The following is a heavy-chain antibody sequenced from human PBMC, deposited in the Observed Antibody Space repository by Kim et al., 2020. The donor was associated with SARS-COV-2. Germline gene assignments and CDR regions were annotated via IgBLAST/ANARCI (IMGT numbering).Heavy chain of an antibody. V-gene: IGHV3-43*02. J-gene: IGHJ4*02. D-gene: IGHD3-3*01. Sequence: GGSLRLSCATSGFTFNDYAMHWVRQAPGKGLEWVSLISGNGGITAYSDSVKGRFTISRDNSKNYLYLQMNGLRTEDPALYYCAKDYDWSGMSYFDYWGQG. CDR2: ISGNGGIT. CDR1: GFTFNDYA. CDR3: AKDYDWSGMSYFDY.